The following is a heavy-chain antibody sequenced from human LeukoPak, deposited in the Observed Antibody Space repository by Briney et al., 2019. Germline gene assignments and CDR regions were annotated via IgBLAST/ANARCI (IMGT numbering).Heavy chain of an antibody. J-gene: IGHJ3*02. CDR1: GFTFSSYA. V-gene: IGHV3-23*01. D-gene: IGHD3-10*01. CDR2: MSGSGGST. Sequence: GGSLRLSCAASGFTFSSYAMSWVRQPPGKGLEWVSAMSGSGGSTYYADSVKGRFTISRDNSKNTLYLQMNSLRAEDTAVYYCARAMVRGDDAFDIWGQGTMVTVSS. CDR3: ARAMVRGDDAFDI.